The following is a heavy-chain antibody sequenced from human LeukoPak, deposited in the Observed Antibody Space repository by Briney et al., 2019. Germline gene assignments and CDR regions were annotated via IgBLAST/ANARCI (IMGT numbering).Heavy chain of an antibody. V-gene: IGHV4-39*01. Sequence: SETLSLTCTVSGGSISSSSYYWGWIRQPPGKGLEWIGGIYYSGSTYYNPSLKSRVTISVDTSKNQFSLKLSSVTAADTAVYYCARQSTPYSSSWYPAPYYMDVWGKGTTVTVSS. CDR2: IYYSGST. CDR3: ARQSTPYSSSWYPAPYYMDV. CDR1: GGSISSSSYY. D-gene: IGHD6-13*01. J-gene: IGHJ6*03.